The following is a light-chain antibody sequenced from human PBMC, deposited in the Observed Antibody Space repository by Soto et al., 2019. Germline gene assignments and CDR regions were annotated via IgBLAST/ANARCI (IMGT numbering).Light chain of an antibody. CDR2: EAS. V-gene: IGKV1-5*03. J-gene: IGKJ5*01. CDR1: QNINSW. Sequence: DIHMTQPPSTLSASVGDRVTITCRASQNINSWLAWYQQKPGKAPKLLIYEASSLEKGVPARFGGSGSGTEFTLTISSLQPEDSATYYCQQLNTYPRITFGQGTRLGIK. CDR3: QQLNTYPRIT.